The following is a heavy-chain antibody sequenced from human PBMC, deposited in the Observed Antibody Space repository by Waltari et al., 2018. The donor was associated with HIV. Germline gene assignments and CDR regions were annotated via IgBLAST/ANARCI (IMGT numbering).Heavy chain of an antibody. Sequence: EVQLVQSGAEVKKPGESLKISCKGSGYSFTSYWIGWVRQMPGKGLAWMGIIEPGDSDTRYSPSCQGQVTISADKSISTAYLQGSSLKASDTAMYYCARASYDSSGYYWYFDLWGRGTLVTVSS. V-gene: IGHV5-51*03. CDR1: GYSFTSYW. CDR2: IEPGDSDT. CDR3: ARASYDSSGYYWYFDL. D-gene: IGHD3-22*01. J-gene: IGHJ2*01.